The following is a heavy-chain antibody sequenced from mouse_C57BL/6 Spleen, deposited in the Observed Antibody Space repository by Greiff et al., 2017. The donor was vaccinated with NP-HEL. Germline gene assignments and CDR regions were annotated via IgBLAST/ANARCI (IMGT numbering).Heavy chain of an antibody. V-gene: IGHV1-7*01. J-gene: IGHJ2*01. CDR1: GYTFTSYW. Sequence: VQLQQSGAELAKPGASVKLSCKASGYTFTSYWMHWVKQRPGQGLEWIGYINPSSGYTKYNQKFKDKATLTADKSSSTAYMQLSSLTYEDSAVYYCASYYSNYGAYFDYWGQGTTLTVSS. CDR2: INPSSGYT. CDR3: ASYYSNYGAYFDY. D-gene: IGHD2-5*01.